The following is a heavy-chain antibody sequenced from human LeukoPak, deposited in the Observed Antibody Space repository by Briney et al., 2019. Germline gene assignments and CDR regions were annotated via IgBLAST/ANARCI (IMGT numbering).Heavy chain of an antibody. V-gene: IGHV3-64*01. J-gene: IGHJ4*02. CDR2: ISSNGGST. D-gene: IGHD4-17*01. Sequence: GALRLSCAASGFTFSGYAMHWVRQAPGKGLEYVSAISSNGGSTYYANSVKGRFTISRDNSKNTLYLQMGSLRAEDMAVYYCARDSGEDYGDYVAPFAGFDYWGQGTLVTVSS. CDR3: ARDSGEDYGDYVAPFAGFDY. CDR1: GFTFSGYA.